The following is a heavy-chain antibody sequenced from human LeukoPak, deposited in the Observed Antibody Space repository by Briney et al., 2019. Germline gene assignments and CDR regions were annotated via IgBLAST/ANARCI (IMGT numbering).Heavy chain of an antibody. V-gene: IGHV3-23*01. CDR1: GFSFSSDA. D-gene: IGHD1-14*01. Sequence: GGSLRLSCTSSGFSFSSDAMTWVRQAPGKGLEWVSSISGSGDGTYYADSVRGRFTISRDNSKNTLYLQMNSLRAEDTAVYYCANKPAGFDPWGQGTLVTVSS. CDR3: ANKPAGFDP. J-gene: IGHJ5*02. CDR2: ISGSGDGT.